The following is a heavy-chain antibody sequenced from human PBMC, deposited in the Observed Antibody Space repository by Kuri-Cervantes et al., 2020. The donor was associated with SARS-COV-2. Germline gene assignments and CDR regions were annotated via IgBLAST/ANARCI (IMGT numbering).Heavy chain of an antibody. Sequence: ESLKISCAVSGYPISSGYYWGWIRQPPGKGLEWIGIIYHRGSSYYNPSLRSRVTVSVDTSKNQFSLKLSSVTAADTAVYYCARRGAGSSSAAFDIWGQGTMVTVSS. CDR2: IYHRGSS. D-gene: IGHD6-6*01. CDR1: GYPISSGYY. J-gene: IGHJ3*02. CDR3: ARRGAGSSSAAFDI. V-gene: IGHV4-38-2*01.